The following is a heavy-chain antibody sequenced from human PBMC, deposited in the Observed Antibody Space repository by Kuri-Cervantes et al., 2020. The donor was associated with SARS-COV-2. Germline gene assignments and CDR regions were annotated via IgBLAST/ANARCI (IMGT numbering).Heavy chain of an antibody. CDR1: GGSFSGYY. CDR3: ARDPRGPGGIVGATYWFDP. V-gene: IGHV4-34*01. Sequence: ESLKISCAVYGGSFSGYYWSWIRQPPGKGLEWIGEINHSGSTYYNPSLKSRVTISVDTSKNQFSLKLSSVTAADTAVYYCARDPRGPGGIVGATYWFDPWGKGTLVTVSS. CDR2: INHSGST. J-gene: IGHJ5*02. D-gene: IGHD1-26*01.